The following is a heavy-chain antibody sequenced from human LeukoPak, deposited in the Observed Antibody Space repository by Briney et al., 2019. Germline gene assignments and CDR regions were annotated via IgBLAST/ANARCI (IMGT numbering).Heavy chain of an antibody. CDR1: GFTFDDYA. V-gene: IGHV3-9*01. CDR2: ISWNSGSI. J-gene: IGHJ3*02. CDR3: AKGWFGESLGAFDI. D-gene: IGHD3-10*01. Sequence: PGRSLRLSCAASGFTFDDYAMHWVRQAPGKGLEWVSGISWNSGSIGYADSVKGRFTISRDNAKNSLYLQMNSLRAEDTALYYCAKGWFGESLGAFDIWGQGTMVTVSS.